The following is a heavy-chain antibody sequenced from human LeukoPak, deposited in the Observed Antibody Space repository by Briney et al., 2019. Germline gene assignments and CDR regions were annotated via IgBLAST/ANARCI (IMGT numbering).Heavy chain of an antibody. Sequence: SETLSLTCAVYGGSFSGYYWSWIRQPPGKGPEWIGEINHSGSTNYNPSLKSRVTISVDTSKNQFSLKLSSVTAADTAVYYCARSYYSQFDYWGQGTLVTVSS. CDR1: GGSFSGYY. V-gene: IGHV4-34*01. J-gene: IGHJ4*02. CDR2: INHSGST. D-gene: IGHD3-10*01. CDR3: ARSYYSQFDY.